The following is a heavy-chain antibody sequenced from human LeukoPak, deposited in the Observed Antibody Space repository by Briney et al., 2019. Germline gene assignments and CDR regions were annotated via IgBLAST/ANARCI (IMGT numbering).Heavy chain of an antibody. CDR1: GYTFTSHY. J-gene: IGHJ4*02. CDR2: INPSGGST. V-gene: IGHV1-46*01. D-gene: IGHD3-10*01. Sequence: ASVKVSCKASGYTFTSHYIHWVRQAREAPVQGLEWMAIINPSGGSTSYAQEIQGRATMTRDRSTSTVYIDMRSLSPDDTSVYYCARAITVVRGGIVSLIGFGNTYYFDNWGQGTLVTVSS. CDR3: ARAITVVRGGIVSLIGFGNTYYFDN.